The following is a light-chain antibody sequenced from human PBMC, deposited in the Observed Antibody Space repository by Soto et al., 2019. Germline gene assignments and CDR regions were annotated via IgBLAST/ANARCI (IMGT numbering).Light chain of an antibody. V-gene: IGLV1-40*01. J-gene: IGLJ2*01. CDR1: TSNIGAGYD. Sequence: QSVLTQPPSVSGAPGQRITISCTWSTSNIGAGYDVHWYQQLPGTAPKVLIYGNSNRPSGVPDRFSGSKSGTSASLAITGLQAEDEADYYCQSYDSSHVVFGGGTKVTVL. CDR3: QSYDSSHVV. CDR2: GNS.